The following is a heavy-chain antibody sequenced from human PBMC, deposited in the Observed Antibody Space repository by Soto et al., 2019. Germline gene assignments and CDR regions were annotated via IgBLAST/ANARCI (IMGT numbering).Heavy chain of an antibody. V-gene: IGHV3-30*18. CDR2: ISYDGSNK. D-gene: IGHD6-19*01. Sequence: QVQLVESGGGVVQPGRSLRLSCTVSGFTFSDYGMHWVRQAPGRGLEWVAVISYDGSNKRYGDPVKGRFTISRDNSKNTLYLQMNSLRAEDTGVYYCAEDHWKQCLGYLDYWGQGALVTVSS. CDR3: AEDHWKQCLGYLDY. J-gene: IGHJ4*02. CDR1: GFTFSDYG.